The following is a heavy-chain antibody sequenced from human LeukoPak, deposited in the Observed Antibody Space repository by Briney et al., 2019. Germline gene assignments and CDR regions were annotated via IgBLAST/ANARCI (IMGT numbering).Heavy chain of an antibody. J-gene: IGHJ4*02. CDR3: ARRRFVRGPDVVNPFDY. CDR2: INPNSGGT. V-gene: IGHV1-2*02. Sequence: ASVKVSCKASGYTFTGYYMHWVRQAPGQGLEWMGWINPNSGGTNYAQKFQGRVTMTRDTSISTAYMELSRLRSDDTAVYYCARRRFVRGPDVVNPFDYWGQGTLVTVSS. D-gene: IGHD2-8*01. CDR1: GYTFTGYY.